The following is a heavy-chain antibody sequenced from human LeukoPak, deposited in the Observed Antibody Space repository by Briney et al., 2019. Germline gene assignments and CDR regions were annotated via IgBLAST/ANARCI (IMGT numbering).Heavy chain of an antibody. CDR2: IGSSSTYT. J-gene: IGHJ4*02. CDR1: GFTFSGYY. Sequence: PGGSLRLSCAASGFTFSGYYMSWVRQAPGKGLEWVSCIGSSSTYTNYADSVKGRFTISRDNAKNSLYLQMDGLRDEDTAVYYCAGGLPLFDYWGQGTLVTVSS. CDR3: AGGLPLFDY. D-gene: IGHD2-15*01. V-gene: IGHV3-11*06.